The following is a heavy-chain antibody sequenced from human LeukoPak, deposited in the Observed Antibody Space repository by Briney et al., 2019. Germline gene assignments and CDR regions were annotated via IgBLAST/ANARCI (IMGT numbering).Heavy chain of an antibody. CDR3: ARAHSHYDSSGYYVFDY. Sequence: GGSLRLSCAASGFTLSDYYMNWIRQTPGKGLEWVSYISSSSGYTNYADSVKGRFTISRDNAKNSLYLQMNSLRAEDTAVYYCARAHSHYDSSGYYVFDYWGQGTLVTVSS. J-gene: IGHJ4*02. V-gene: IGHV3-11*05. CDR2: ISSSSGYT. D-gene: IGHD3-22*01. CDR1: GFTLSDYY.